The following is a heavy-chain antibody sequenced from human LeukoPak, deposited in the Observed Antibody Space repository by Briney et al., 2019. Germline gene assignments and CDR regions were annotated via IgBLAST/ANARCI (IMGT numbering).Heavy chain of an antibody. Sequence: ASVKVSCKASGYTFTGYYMHWVRQSPGQGLEWMGWINPNIGGTNYAQKFQGRVTMTRDTSISTAYMALSRLRSDDTAVYYCASHLYYDFWSGYSNAFDIWGQGTMVTVSS. CDR2: INPNIGGT. J-gene: IGHJ3*02. CDR3: ASHLYYDFWSGYSNAFDI. D-gene: IGHD3-3*01. CDR1: GYTFTGYY. V-gene: IGHV1-2*02.